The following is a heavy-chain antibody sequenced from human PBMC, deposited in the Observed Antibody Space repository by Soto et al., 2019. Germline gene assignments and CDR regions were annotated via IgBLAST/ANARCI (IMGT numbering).Heavy chain of an antibody. V-gene: IGHV1-18*01. Sequence: QVQLVQSGAEVKKPGASVTVSCKASGYTFTSYGISWVRQAPGQGLEWMGWINVYNGNTNYAQKLQGRVTMTTDTSTSTAYLYLRSLRSDDTAVYFCARDTSRGEYDYWGQGTLVTVSS. CDR3: ARDTSRGEYDY. CDR1: GYTFTSYG. D-gene: IGHD3-10*01. CDR2: INVYNGNT. J-gene: IGHJ4*02.